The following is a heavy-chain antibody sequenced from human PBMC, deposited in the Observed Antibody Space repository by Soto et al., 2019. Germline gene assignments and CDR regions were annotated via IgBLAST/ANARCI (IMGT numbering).Heavy chain of an antibody. CDR2: ISGSGEGT. D-gene: IGHD2-15*01. CDR1: GFTFTNYA. V-gene: IGHV3-23*01. Sequence: GGSLRLSCAASGFTFTNYAMNWVRQAPGKGLEWVSVISGSGEGTYYADSVKGRFTISRDNSKNTLYLQMNSLRAEDTAVYFCAKDFGDIVVVVLAPYGMDVWGQGTTVTVSS. J-gene: IGHJ6*02. CDR3: AKDFGDIVVVVLAPYGMDV.